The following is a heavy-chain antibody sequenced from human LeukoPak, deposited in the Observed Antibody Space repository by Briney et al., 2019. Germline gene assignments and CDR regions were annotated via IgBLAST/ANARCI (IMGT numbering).Heavy chain of an antibody. CDR2: IIPIFGTA. Sequence: SVKVSCKASGGTFSSYAISWVRQAPGQGLEWMGGIIPIFGTANYAQKFQGRVTIAADKSTSTAYMELSSLRSEDTAVYYCAREGVGATTGFDYWGQGTLVTVSS. CDR1: GGTFSSYA. CDR3: AREGVGATTGFDY. J-gene: IGHJ4*02. V-gene: IGHV1-69*06. D-gene: IGHD1-26*01.